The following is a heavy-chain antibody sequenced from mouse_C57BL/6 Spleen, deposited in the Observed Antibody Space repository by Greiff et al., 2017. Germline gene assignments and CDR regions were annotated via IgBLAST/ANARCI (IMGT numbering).Heavy chain of an antibody. V-gene: IGHV6-3*01. Sequence: EVKLEESGGGLLQPGGSMKLSCVASGFTFSNYWMNWVRQSPEKGLEWVAQIRLKSDNYATQYAESVKGRFTISRDDSKSSVYLQMNNLRAEDTGIYYCTGPYDYGPYWYFHIRGTADTVTVST. D-gene: IGHD2-4*01. CDR3: TGPYDYGPYWYFHI. CDR2: IRLKSDNYAT. J-gene: IGHJ1*03. CDR1: GFTFSNYW.